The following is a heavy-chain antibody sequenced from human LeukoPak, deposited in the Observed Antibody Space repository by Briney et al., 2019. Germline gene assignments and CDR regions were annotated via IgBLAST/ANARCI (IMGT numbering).Heavy chain of an antibody. V-gene: IGHV4-4*07. J-gene: IGHJ4*02. CDR1: GASVSSNY. CDR2: VSFCDGA. Sequence: SETLSLTCAVSGASVSSNYWSWIRKSAAQRLGWIGRVSFCDGANYSHSLKSRVSMSIDASTNQISLKLTSVTAADTAVYYCARIRRHNYDWYADDSWGQGALVTVSS. CDR3: ARIRRHNYDWYADDS. D-gene: IGHD3-9*01.